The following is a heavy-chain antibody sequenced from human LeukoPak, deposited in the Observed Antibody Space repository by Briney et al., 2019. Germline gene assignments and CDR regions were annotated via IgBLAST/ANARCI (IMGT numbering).Heavy chain of an antibody. V-gene: IGHV4-59*01. D-gene: IGHD6-19*01. CDR3: ATTEVGWLPRGFDY. CDR1: GGSISSYY. Sequence: PSETLSLTCTVSGGSISSYYWSWIRQPPGKGLEWIGYIYYSGSTNYNPSLKSRVTISVDTSKNQFSLKLSSVTAADTAVYYCATTEVGWLPRGFDYWGQGTLVTVSS. CDR2: IYYSGST. J-gene: IGHJ4*02.